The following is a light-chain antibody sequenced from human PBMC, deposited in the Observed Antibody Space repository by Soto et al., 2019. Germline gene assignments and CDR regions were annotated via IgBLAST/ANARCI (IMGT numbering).Light chain of an antibody. CDR2: LGS. J-gene: IGKJ2*01. CDR3: MQALQPPLHT. V-gene: IGKV2-28*01. CDR1: QSLLHSNGYNY. Sequence: DIVMTQSPLSLPVTPGEPASISCRSSQSLLHSNGYNYLDWYLQKPGQSPQLLIYLGSTRAAGVTARFIGSGSGTAFTLKISRVEAEDVGVYYCMQALQPPLHTFGQGTKLEIK.